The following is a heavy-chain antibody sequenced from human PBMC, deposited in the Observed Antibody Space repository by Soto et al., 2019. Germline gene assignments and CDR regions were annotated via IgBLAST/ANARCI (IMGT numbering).Heavy chain of an antibody. CDR1: GFTFGDYA. V-gene: IGHV3-49*03. D-gene: IGHD4-17*01. J-gene: IGHJ4*02. CDR3: TRSDDYGDPGH. Sequence: GGSLRLSCTASGFTFGDYAMSWFRQAPGKGLEWVGFIRSKAYGGTTEYAASVKGRFTISRDDSKSIAYLQMNSLKTEDTAVYYCTRSDDYGDPGHWGQGTLVTVSS. CDR2: IRSKAYGGTT.